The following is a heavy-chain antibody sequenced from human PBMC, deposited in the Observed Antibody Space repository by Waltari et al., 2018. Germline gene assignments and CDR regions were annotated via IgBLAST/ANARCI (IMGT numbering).Heavy chain of an antibody. CDR3: ARVSPTYYDFWSGYYTSWYYYGMDV. D-gene: IGHD3-3*01. CDR1: GGSISSYY. J-gene: IGHJ6*02. Sequence: QVQLQESGPGLVKPSETLSLTCTVSGGSISSYYWSWIRQPPGKGLAWIGYIYYSGSPNYNPPRKSRRTISVDTSKNQFSLKLSSVTAADTAVYYCARVSPTYYDFWSGYYTSWYYYGMDVWGQGTTVTVSS. V-gene: IGHV4-59*01. CDR2: IYYSGSP.